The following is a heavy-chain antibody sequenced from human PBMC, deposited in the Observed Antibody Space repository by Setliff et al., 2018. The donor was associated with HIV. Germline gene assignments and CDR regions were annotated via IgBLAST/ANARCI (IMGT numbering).Heavy chain of an antibody. CDR1: GYNFTGYH. CDR3: ASPSFWGSGARNIDAFDM. CDR2: DNPDNVVL. V-gene: IGHV1-2*02. J-gene: IGHJ3*02. D-gene: IGHD7-27*01. Sequence: GASVKVSCKASGYNFTGYHIHWVRQAPGQGLEWMGWDNPDNVVLKSAQKFQGRVTMTRDTSINTAYTELSSLKSDDTAVYYCASPSFWGSGARNIDAFDMWGQGTLVTVSS.